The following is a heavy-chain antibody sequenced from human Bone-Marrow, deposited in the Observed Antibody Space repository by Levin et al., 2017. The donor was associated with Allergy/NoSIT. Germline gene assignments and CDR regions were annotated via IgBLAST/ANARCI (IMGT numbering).Heavy chain of an antibody. CDR2: IHYSGAA. CDR3: ARTPADNLYYFDY. J-gene: IGHJ4*02. CDR1: GYSISDYY. D-gene: IGHD1-1*01. V-gene: IGHV4-59*01. Sequence: ESLKISCSISGYSISDYYWSWLRQPPGKELEWIGYIHYSGAATFNPSVKSHFSMSVDISRNQFSLSLTSATAADTAIYFCARTPADNLYYFDYWGQGILVTVSP.